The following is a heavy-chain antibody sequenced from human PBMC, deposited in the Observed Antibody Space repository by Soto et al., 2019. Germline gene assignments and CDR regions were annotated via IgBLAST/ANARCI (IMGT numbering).Heavy chain of an antibody. J-gene: IGHJ6*02. D-gene: IGHD3-3*01. CDR3: ARDYDSWRGYYTDIEGNYCYYYGMDV. CDR2: IIPIFGTA. V-gene: IGHV1-69*06. Sequence: SVEVSCKASGGTFSSYAISWVRQAPGQGLEWMGGIIPIFGTANYAQKFQGRVTITADKSTSTAYMELSSLRSEDTAVYYCARDYDSWRGYYTDIEGNYCYYYGMDVWGQGTMVTVSS. CDR1: GGTFSSYA.